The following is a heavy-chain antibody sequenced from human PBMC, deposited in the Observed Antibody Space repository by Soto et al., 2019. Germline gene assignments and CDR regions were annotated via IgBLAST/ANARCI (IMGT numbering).Heavy chain of an antibody. CDR2: INHSGST. CDR1: GGSISGYY. V-gene: IGHV4-34*01. Sequence: SETLSLTCAVYGGSISGYYWSWIRQTPGKGLEWIGEINHSGSTNYNPSLKSRVTISVDTSKNQFSLKLSSVTAADTAVYYCARWGGGGYYYYGMDVWGQGTTVTVSS. J-gene: IGHJ6*02. CDR3: ARWGGGGYYYYGMDV. D-gene: IGHD2-15*01.